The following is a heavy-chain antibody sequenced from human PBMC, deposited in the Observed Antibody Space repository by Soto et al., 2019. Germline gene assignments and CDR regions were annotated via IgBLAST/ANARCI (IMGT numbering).Heavy chain of an antibody. CDR3: ARDVRGHYYHYGMDV. Sequence: QVQLVQSGAEVKKPGASVKVSCKASGYTFTSYGISWVRQAPGQGLEWMGWISAYNGNTNYAQRLQGRVTMTSDTSTRTLYMELRSPRSADTAVYYFARDVRGHYYHYGMDVWGQGTTVTVSS. D-gene: IGHD3-10*01. CDR2: ISAYNGNT. CDR1: GYTFTSYG. V-gene: IGHV1-18*01. J-gene: IGHJ6*02.